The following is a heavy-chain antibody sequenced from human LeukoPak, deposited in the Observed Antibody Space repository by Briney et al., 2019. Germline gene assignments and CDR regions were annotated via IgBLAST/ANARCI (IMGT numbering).Heavy chain of an antibody. Sequence: GASVKVSCKASGYTFTSYYLHWVRQAPGQGLEWMGIINPSGGSTSYAQKFQGRVTMTRDMSTSTVYMELSSLRSDDTAVYYCATAPVLAVVRGAFDIWGQGTMVTVSS. V-gene: IGHV1-46*01. CDR1: GYTFTSYY. D-gene: IGHD3-16*01. J-gene: IGHJ3*02. CDR3: ATAPVLAVVRGAFDI. CDR2: INPSGGST.